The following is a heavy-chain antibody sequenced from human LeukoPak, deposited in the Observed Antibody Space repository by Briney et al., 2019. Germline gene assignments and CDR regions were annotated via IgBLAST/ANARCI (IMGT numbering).Heavy chain of an antibody. J-gene: IGHJ4*02. D-gene: IGHD6-19*01. Sequence: GGSLRLSCAASGFTFSNYAMSWVRQAPGKGLEWVSTITGSGDSTYYADSVKGRFTISRDISKSTLSLQMSSLRAEDTAVYYCAKDAGSGWYYFDYWGQGTLVTVSS. V-gene: IGHV3-23*01. CDR3: AKDAGSGWYYFDY. CDR1: GFTFSNYA. CDR2: ITGSGDST.